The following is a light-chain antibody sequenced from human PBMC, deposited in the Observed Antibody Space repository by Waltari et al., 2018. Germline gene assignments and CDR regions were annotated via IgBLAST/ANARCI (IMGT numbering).Light chain of an antibody. J-gene: IGLJ2*01. CDR3: NCRDSSGNHR. CDR2: GRN. CDR1: SLKTYF. Sequence: SSELTQDPAVSVAVGQTVRITCQGDSLKTYFASWYQQKPGQAPLLVIYGRNDRPSGIPDRFFGASTGHKSSLTITGAQAEDEADYFCNCRDSSGNHRFGGGTKLTVL. V-gene: IGLV3-19*01.